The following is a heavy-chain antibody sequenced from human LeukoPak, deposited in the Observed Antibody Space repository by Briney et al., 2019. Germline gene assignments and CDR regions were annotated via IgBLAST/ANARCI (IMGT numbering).Heavy chain of an antibody. J-gene: IGHJ4*02. Sequence: GGSLRLSCAASGFTFSSYGMHWVRQAPGKGLEWVAFIRYDGSKKYYADSVKGRFTISRDNSKNTLYLQMNSLRAEDTAVCYCAKGNYYYDSSGHTALDYWGQGTLVTVSS. V-gene: IGHV3-30*02. D-gene: IGHD3-22*01. CDR2: IRYDGSKK. CDR3: AKGNYYYDSSGHTALDY. CDR1: GFTFSSYG.